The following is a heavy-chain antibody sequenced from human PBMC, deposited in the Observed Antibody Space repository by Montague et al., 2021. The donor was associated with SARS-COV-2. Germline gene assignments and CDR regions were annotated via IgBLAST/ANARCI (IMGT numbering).Heavy chain of an antibody. D-gene: IGHD5-24*01. V-gene: IGHV3-69-1*01. Sequence: SLRLSCAASGFTFSDYFMSWIRQAPGKGLEWVSYISSSSTIYYADSVKGRFTISRDNAKNSLYLQMNSLRDEDTAVYYCARDRWDRNGMDVWGQGTTVTVSS. CDR1: GFTFSDYF. J-gene: IGHJ6*02. CDR2: ISSSSTI. CDR3: ARDRWDRNGMDV.